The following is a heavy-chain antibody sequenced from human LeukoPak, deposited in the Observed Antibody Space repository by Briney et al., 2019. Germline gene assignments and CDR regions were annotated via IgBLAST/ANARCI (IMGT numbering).Heavy chain of an antibody. CDR3: TCDLDRSDGL. J-gene: IGHJ3*01. D-gene: IGHD2-8*01. CDR1: GFTFSGYS. CDR2: ITCSSTTI. Sequence: PGGSLRLSCAASGFTFSGYSMNWVRQAPGKGLEWVSYITCSSTTIYYADSVKGRFTISRDNAKNSLYLQMNSLRAEDTAVYYCTCDLDRSDGLWGQGTMVTVSS. V-gene: IGHV3-48*04.